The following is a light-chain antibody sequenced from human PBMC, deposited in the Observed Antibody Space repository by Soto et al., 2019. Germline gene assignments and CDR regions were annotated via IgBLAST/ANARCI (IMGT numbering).Light chain of an antibody. J-gene: IGKJ1*01. CDR3: QQYDTDWT. CDR2: DAS. V-gene: IGKV1-5*01. Sequence: DIQMTQSPSTLSASVGDRVSITCRASQSISSWLAWYQQKPGKGLKLLIYDASSLESGVPSRFSGSGSGTEFTLTISSLQPDDFATYYCQQYDTDWTFGQGTK. CDR1: QSISSW.